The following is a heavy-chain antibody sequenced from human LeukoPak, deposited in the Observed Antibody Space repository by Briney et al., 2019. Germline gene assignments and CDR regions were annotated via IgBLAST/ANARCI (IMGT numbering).Heavy chain of an antibody. Sequence: SETLSLTCTVSGGSISSSSYYWGWIRQRPGKGLEWIGSIYYSGSTYYNPSLKSRVTISVDTSKNQFSLKLSSVTAADTAVYYCARHRKLLWFGPKIYYYYYMDVWGKGTTVTISS. J-gene: IGHJ6*03. CDR3: ARHRKLLWFGPKIYYYYYMDV. CDR1: GGSISSSSYY. D-gene: IGHD3-10*01. CDR2: IYYSGST. V-gene: IGHV4-39*01.